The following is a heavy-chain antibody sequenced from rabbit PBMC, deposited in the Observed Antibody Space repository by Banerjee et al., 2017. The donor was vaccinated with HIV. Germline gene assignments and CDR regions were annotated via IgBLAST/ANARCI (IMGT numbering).Heavy chain of an antibody. Sequence: QLKETGGGLVQPGGSLTLSCKASGFDFSSYYMSWVRQAPGKGLEWIGIIYAGKGNTDYASWVNGRFTISSDNAQNTVDLQMNSLTAADTATYFCARLSGWGGDLWGPGTLVTVS. CDR3: ARLSGWGGDL. CDR2: IYAGKGNT. D-gene: IGHD4-1*01. CDR1: GFDFSSYY. V-gene: IGHV1S7*01. J-gene: IGHJ6*01.